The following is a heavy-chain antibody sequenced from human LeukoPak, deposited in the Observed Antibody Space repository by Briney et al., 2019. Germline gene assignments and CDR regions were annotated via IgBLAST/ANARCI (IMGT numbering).Heavy chain of an antibody. D-gene: IGHD2-15*01. V-gene: IGHV3-30*02. CDR1: GFTFSTYG. CDR3: AKGVSSLPA. J-gene: IGHJ5*02. CDR2: IRYDGSKT. Sequence: GGSLRLSCAASGFTFSTYGIHWARQAPGKGLEWVAFIRYDGSKTHYADSVKGRFTISRDNSKNIVYLQMNSLRSEDTAVYYCAKGVSSLPAWGQGTLVTVSS.